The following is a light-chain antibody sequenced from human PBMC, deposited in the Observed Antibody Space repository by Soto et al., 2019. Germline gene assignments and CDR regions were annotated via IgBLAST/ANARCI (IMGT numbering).Light chain of an antibody. J-gene: IGKJ2*01. CDR2: GAS. CDR3: QQYGSSPPYT. V-gene: IGKV3-20*01. Sequence: EIVLTQSPGTLSLSPGERATLSCRASPSVSSSYFAWYQQKPGQAPRLLIYGASSRATGIPDRFSGSGSGTDFTLTISRLEPEDFAVYYCQQYGSSPPYTFGQGTQLEI. CDR1: PSVSSSY.